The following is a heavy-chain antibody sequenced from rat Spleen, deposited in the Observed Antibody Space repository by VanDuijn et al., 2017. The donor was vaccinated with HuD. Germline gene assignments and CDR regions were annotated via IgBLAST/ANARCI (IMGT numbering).Heavy chain of an antibody. Sequence: EVQLKESGPGLVQPSQTLSLTCTVSGFSLTDYSFHWIRQPPGKGLEWMGVMWNSGNTAYNSALTSRLTISRDTSKNQVFLKMNSLQTDDTGTYYCTRDHGGRYFDYWGQGVMVTVSS. J-gene: IGHJ2*01. D-gene: IGHD1-11*01. V-gene: IGHV2S63*01. CDR1: GFSLTDYS. CDR2: MWNSGNT. CDR3: TRDHGGRYFDY.